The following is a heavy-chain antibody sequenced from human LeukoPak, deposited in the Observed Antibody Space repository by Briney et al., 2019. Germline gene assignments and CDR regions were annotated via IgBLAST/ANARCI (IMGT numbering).Heavy chain of an antibody. CDR2: INSDGSGT. J-gene: IGHJ3*02. D-gene: IGHD2-8*01. Sequence: GGSLRLSCAASGFTFSSYGMHWVRHAPGKGLVWVSRINSDGSGTSDADFVKGRFTISRDNSKNTLYLQMNSLRAEDTAMYYCARDRLTNDAFDIWGQGTMVTVSS. CDR3: ARDRLTNDAFDI. CDR1: GFTFSSYG. V-gene: IGHV3-74*01.